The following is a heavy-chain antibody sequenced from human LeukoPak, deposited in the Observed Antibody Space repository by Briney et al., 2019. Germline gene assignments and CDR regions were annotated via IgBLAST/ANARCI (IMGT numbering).Heavy chain of an antibody. CDR1: GGSISSYY. V-gene: IGHV4-59*01. J-gene: IGHJ4*02. CDR2: IYYSGST. D-gene: IGHD6-13*01. Sequence: SETLSLTCTVSGGSISSYYWSWIRQPPGRGLEWIGYIYYSGSTNYNPSLKSRVTISVDTSKNQFSLKLSSVTAADTAVYYCARADRGIAAAGSWGQGTLVTVSS. CDR3: ARADRGIAAAGS.